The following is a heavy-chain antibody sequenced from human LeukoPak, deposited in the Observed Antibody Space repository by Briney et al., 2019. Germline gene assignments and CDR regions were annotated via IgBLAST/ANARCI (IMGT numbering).Heavy chain of an antibody. D-gene: IGHD4-17*01. CDR3: AKVNGDYDPLYYYYYYGMDV. Sequence: PGGSLRLSCAASGFTFSSYAMSWVRQAPGKGLEWVSAISGSGGSTYYADSVKGRFTISRDNSKNTLYLQMNSLRAEDTAVYYCAKVNGDYDPLYYYYYYGMDVWGQGTTVTVSS. V-gene: IGHV3-23*01. CDR1: GFTFSSYA. J-gene: IGHJ6*02. CDR2: ISGSGGST.